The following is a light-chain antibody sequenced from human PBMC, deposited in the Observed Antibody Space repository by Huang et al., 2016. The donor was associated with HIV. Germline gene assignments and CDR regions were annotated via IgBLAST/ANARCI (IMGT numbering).Light chain of an antibody. Sequence: EIVMTQSPATLSVSPGERATLSCRASQSVRSNIAWYQQKVGQAPRLLICGASTRATGVPARFSGSESGTEFTLTISSLQSEDVAIYYCQQYNNWPPRGTFGQGTKVEIK. J-gene: IGKJ1*01. V-gene: IGKV3-15*01. CDR3: QQYNNWPPRGT. CDR2: GAS. CDR1: QSVRSN.